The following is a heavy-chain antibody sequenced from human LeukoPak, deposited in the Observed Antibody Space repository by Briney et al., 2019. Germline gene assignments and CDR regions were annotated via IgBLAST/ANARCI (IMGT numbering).Heavy chain of an antibody. CDR2: IYPGDSDS. D-gene: IGHD3-16*01. V-gene: IGHV5-51*01. CDR1: GFSFTSYW. CDR3: ARRLGGADVFDI. Sequence: PGESLKISCKTSGFSFTSYWIAWVRQIPGKGLEWMGIIYPGDSDSKYSRSFQGQVTTSADKSINTAYLQWSSLKASDSAMYYCARRLGGADVFDIWGQGTMVTVSS. J-gene: IGHJ3*02.